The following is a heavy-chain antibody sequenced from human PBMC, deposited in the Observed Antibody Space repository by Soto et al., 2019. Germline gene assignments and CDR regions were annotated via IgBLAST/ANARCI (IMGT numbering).Heavy chain of an antibody. CDR1: GYTFTSYA. CDR3: ASGYSSGGYYYYYYMDV. Sequence: ASVKVSCKASGYTFTSYAMHWVRQAPGQRLEWMGWINAGNGNTKYSQKFQGRVTITRDTSASTAYMELSSLRSEDTAVYYCASGYSSGGYYYYYYMDVWGKGTTVTVSS. V-gene: IGHV1-3*01. D-gene: IGHD6-19*01. J-gene: IGHJ6*03. CDR2: INAGNGNT.